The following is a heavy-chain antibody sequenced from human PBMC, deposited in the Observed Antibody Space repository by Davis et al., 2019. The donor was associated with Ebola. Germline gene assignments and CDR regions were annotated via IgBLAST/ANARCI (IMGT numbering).Heavy chain of an antibody. D-gene: IGHD1-26*01. CDR3: ARTSIVGTTTTASDI. CDR2: INPNDGRP. J-gene: IGHJ3*02. Sequence: AASVKVSCKASGYTFTNYYMHWVRQAPGQGLEWMGMINPNDGRPIYAQKFQGRVTVTTDTSTGTAYMELRSLRSDDTAVYFCARTSIVGTTTTASDIWGQGTKVTVSS. V-gene: IGHV1-46*01. CDR1: GYTFTNYY.